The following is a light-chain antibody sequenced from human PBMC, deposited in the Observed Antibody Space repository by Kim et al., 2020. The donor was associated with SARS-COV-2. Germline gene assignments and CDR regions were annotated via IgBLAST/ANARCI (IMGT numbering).Light chain of an antibody. J-gene: IGKJ4*01. Sequence: ASVGDRVTITCRASQSISSYLNWYQQKPGKAPKLLIYAASSLQSGVPSRFSGSGSGTDFTLTISSLQPEDFATYYCQQSYSTPHRFGGGTKVDIK. CDR1: QSISSY. CDR3: QQSYSTPHR. V-gene: IGKV1-39*01. CDR2: AAS.